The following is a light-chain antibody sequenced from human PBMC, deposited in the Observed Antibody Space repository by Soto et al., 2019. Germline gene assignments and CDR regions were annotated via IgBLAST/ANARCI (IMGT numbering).Light chain of an antibody. CDR2: EGS. V-gene: IGLV2-23*03. J-gene: IGLJ1*01. CDR3: CSYAGSSTVV. CDR1: SSDVGSYNL. Sequence: SALTQPASLSGSPGQSITISCTGTSSDVGSYNLVSWYQQHPGKAPKLMIYEGSKRPSGVSNRFSGSKSGNMASLTISGLQAEDEADYYCCSYAGSSTVVFGTGTKVTVL.